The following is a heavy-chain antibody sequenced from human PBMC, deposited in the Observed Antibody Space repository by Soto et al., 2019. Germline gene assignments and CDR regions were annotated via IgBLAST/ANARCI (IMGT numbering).Heavy chain of an antibody. CDR3: EXDNLPDLFDY. D-gene: IGHD1-1*01. J-gene: IGHJ4*02. V-gene: IGHV4-34*01. Sequence: ETLCLTCAVYGGSFSGYYWTWIRQPPGKRKEWIGEINHSGSTNYNPSLKSRVTISVDTSKNQFSLKLTSVTAADTAVDYCEXDNLPDLFDYSAQRTLVTVSS. CDR1: GGSFSGYY. CDR2: INHSGST.